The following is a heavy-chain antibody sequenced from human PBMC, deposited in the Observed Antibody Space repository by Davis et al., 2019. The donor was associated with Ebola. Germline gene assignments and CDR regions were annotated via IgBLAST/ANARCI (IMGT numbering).Heavy chain of an antibody. CDR2: ISSSSSTI. J-gene: IGHJ4*02. CDR3: ARGEITMIVVVTYLFDY. D-gene: IGHD3-22*01. CDR1: GFTFSTYM. Sequence: GESLKISCAASGFTFSTYMMNWVRQPPGKGLEWVSYISSSSSTIYYADSVKGRFTISRDNAKNSLYLQMNSLRDEDTAVYYCARGEITMIVVVTYLFDYWGQGTLVTVSS. V-gene: IGHV3-48*02.